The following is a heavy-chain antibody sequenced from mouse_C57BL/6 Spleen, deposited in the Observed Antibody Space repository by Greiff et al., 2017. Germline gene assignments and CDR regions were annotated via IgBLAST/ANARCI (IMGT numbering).Heavy chain of an antibody. J-gene: IGHJ3*01. Sequence: QVQLQQSGAELARPGASVKLSCKASGYTFTSYGISWVKQRTGQGLEWIGEIYPRSGNTYYNEKFKGKATLTADKSSSTAYMELRSLTSEDSAVYFCARGGYSNYGFAYWGQGTLVTVSA. CDR1: GYTFTSYG. CDR3: ARGGYSNYGFAY. V-gene: IGHV1-81*01. D-gene: IGHD2-5*01. CDR2: IYPRSGNT.